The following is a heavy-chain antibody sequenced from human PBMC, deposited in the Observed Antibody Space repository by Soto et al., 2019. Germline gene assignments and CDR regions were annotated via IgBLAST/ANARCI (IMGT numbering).Heavy chain of an antibody. V-gene: IGHV1-69*01. D-gene: IGHD3-10*01. J-gene: IGHJ6*02. CDR3: ARDDTMVRGVIIREGDYYYGMDV. Sequence: QVQLVQSGAEVKKPGSSVKVSCKASGGTFSSYAISWARQAPGQGLEWMGGIIPIFGTANYAQKFQGRVTITADESTSTAYMELSSLRSEDTAVYYCARDDTMVRGVIIREGDYYYGMDVWGQGTTVTVSS. CDR2: IIPIFGTA. CDR1: GGTFSSYA.